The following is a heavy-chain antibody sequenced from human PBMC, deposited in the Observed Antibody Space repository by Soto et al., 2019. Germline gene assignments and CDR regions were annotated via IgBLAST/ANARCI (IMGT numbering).Heavy chain of an antibody. CDR3: AKDSGCSGGSCYYDYYYGMDV. CDR2: ISYDGSNK. D-gene: IGHD2-15*01. J-gene: IGHJ6*02. Sequence: QVQLVESGGGVVQPGRSLRLSCAASGFTFSSYGMHWVRQAPGKGLEWVAGISYDGSNKYYADSVKGRFTISRDNSKNTLYLQMNSLRAEDTAVYYCAKDSGCSGGSCYYDYYYGMDVWGQGTTVTVAS. CDR1: GFTFSSYG. V-gene: IGHV3-30*18.